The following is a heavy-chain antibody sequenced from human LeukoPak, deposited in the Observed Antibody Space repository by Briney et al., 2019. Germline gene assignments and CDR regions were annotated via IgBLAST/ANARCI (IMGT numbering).Heavy chain of an antibody. CDR2: INHSGST. V-gene: IGHV4-34*01. Sequence: SETLSLTCAVYGGSFSGYYWSWIRQPPGKGLEWIGEINHSGSTNYNPSLKSRVTISVDTSKNQFSLKLSSVTAADTAVYYCARLRLKKLTGGNSGSYSGGSFDYWGQGTLVTVSS. J-gene: IGHJ4*02. D-gene: IGHD1-26*01. CDR3: ARLRLKKLTGGNSGSYSGGSFDY. CDR1: GGSFSGYY.